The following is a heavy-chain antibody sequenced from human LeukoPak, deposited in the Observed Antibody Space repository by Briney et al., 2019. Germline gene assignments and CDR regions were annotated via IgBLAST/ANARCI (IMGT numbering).Heavy chain of an antibody. CDR3: AELGITMIGGV. CDR2: IKPDGSEK. CDR1: GFIFSNYG. D-gene: IGHD3-10*02. J-gene: IGHJ6*04. V-gene: IGHV3-30*02. Sequence: GGSLRLSCAASGFIFSNYGMHWVRQTPGKGLEWVTFIKPDGSEKDYADSVKGRFTISRDNSKSTLFLQMNSLRAEDTAVYYCAELGITMIGGVWGKGTTVTISS.